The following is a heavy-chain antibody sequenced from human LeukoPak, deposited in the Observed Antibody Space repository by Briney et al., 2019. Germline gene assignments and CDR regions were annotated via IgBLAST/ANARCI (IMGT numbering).Heavy chain of an antibody. V-gene: IGHV3-30-3*01. CDR2: ISYDGSNK. Sequence: GGSLRLSCAASGFTFSSYAMHWVRQAPGKGLEWVAVISYDGSNKYYADSVKGRFTISRDNSKNTLYLQMNSLRAEDTAVYYCARDVFLEWLFDYWGQGTLVTVSS. D-gene: IGHD3-3*01. CDR1: GFTFSSYA. CDR3: ARDVFLEWLFDY. J-gene: IGHJ4*02.